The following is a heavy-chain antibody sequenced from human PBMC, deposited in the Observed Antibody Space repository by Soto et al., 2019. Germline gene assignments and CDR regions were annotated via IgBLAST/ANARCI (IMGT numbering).Heavy chain of an antibody. CDR3: ARQIYDSDTGPNFQYYFDS. J-gene: IGHJ4*02. Sequence: PAESVKISCNGSGYSFAGYWITWVRQKPWKGLEWMGRIDPSDSQTYYSPSFRGHVTISATKSITTVFLQWSSLRASDTAMYYCARQIYDSDTGPNFQYYFDSWGQGTPVTVSS. V-gene: IGHV5-10-1*01. D-gene: IGHD3-22*01. CDR2: IDPSDSQT. CDR1: GYSFAGYW.